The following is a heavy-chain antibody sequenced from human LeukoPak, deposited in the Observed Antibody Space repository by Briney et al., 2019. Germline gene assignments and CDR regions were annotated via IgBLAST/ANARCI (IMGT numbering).Heavy chain of an antibody. J-gene: IGHJ4*02. CDR2: IYYSGST. V-gene: IGHV4-59*01. CDR3: ARVGRLGQYYYDSSGYLDY. D-gene: IGHD3-22*01. CDR1: GGSISSYY. Sequence: SETLSLTCTVSGGSISSYYWSWIRQPPGKGLEWIGYIYYSGSTNYNPSLKSRVTISVDTSKNQFSLKLSSVTAADTAVYYCARVGRLGQYYYDSSGYLDYWGQGTLVTVSS.